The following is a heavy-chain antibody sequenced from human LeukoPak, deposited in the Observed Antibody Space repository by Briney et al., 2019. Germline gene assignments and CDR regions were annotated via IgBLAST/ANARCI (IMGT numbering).Heavy chain of an antibody. CDR3: ARGRDRSKAGDR. V-gene: IGHV4-34*01. J-gene: IGHJ5*02. Sequence: SETLSLTCDVPGGSCDDYYCSWIRQPPGKGLEWIGEIHPHGIFYYNSSLMSRVTISIDTSKSQFSLRLTSVTAADTAFYCARGRDRSKAGDRWGQGSLVTVSS. CDR2: IHPHGIF. D-gene: IGHD5-24*01. CDR1: GGSCDDYY.